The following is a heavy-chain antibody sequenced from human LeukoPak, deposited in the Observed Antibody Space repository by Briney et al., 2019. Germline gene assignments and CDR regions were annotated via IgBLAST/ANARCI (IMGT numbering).Heavy chain of an antibody. Sequence: GGSLRLSCAASGFTFSTYNMNWVRQAPGKGLEWVSYISRSSSTMYYADSVKGRFTISRDNAKSSLYLQMNSLRAEDTAVYYCARSGGVVVPAEGPQGHYYYSYYMDVWGKGTTVTVSS. CDR1: GFTFSTYN. CDR3: ARSGGVVVPAEGPQGHYYYSYYMDV. D-gene: IGHD2-2*01. CDR2: ISRSSSTM. V-gene: IGHV3-48*01. J-gene: IGHJ6*03.